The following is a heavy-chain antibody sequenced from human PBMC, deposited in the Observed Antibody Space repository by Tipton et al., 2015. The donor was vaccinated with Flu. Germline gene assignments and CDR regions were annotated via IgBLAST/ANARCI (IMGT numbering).Heavy chain of an antibody. D-gene: IGHD3-16*02. CDR1: GYTFSTYS. V-gene: IGHV1-18*04. Sequence: QLVQSGAEVKRPGASAMVSCKASGYTFSTYSISWVRQAPGQGLEWMGWISAYNGNTHYAQKLQGRITMTTDTSTSTAYMELRSLTPDDTAVYYCARDCFGGILVEDYWGQGTLVTVSS. CDR3: ARDCFGGILVEDY. CDR2: ISAYNGNT. J-gene: IGHJ4*02.